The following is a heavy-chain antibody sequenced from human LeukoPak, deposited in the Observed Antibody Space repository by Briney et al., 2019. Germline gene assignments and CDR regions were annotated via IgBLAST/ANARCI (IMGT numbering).Heavy chain of an antibody. J-gene: IGHJ4*02. V-gene: IGHV1-8*01. D-gene: IGHD2-21*02. CDR2: MNPNSGNT. CDR1: GYTFTSYD. CDR3: ARDPPLPNCGGDCYSGSDY. Sequence: GASVKVTCKASGYTFTSYDINWVRQATGQGLEWMGWMNPNSGNTGYAQKFQGRVTMTRDTSISTAYMELSRLRTDDTAVYYCARDPPLPNCGGDCYSGSDYWGQGTLVTVSS.